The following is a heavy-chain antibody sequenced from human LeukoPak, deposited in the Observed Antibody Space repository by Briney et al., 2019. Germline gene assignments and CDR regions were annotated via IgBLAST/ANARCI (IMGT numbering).Heavy chain of an antibody. V-gene: IGHV3-48*02. CDR3: ARGSSSYFVGNWFDP. CDR2: ISSSSSSI. CDR1: GFTFSRFG. D-gene: IGHD6-13*01. J-gene: IGHJ5*02. Sequence: PGGSLRLSCAASGFTFSRFGMNWVRQAPGKGLEWVSYISSSSSSIYYADSVKGRFTISRDNAKNSLYLQMNSLRDGDTAVYYCARGSSSYFVGNWFDPWGQGTLVTVSS.